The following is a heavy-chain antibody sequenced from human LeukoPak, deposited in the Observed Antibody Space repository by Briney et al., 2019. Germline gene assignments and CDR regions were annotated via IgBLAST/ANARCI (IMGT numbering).Heavy chain of an antibody. J-gene: IGHJ5*02. CDR1: GSSISSSSYD. CDR2: IYYSGST. CDR3: ARRVGYSSSRFDP. V-gene: IGHV4-39*01. Sequence: SETLSLTCTVSGSSISSSSYDWGWIRQPPGKGLEGIGSIYYSGSTYYNPSLKTLVTISVDTSKNQCSLKLSAVTAADTSVVYCARRVGYSSSRFDPWGEGTLLTVSS. D-gene: IGHD6-13*01.